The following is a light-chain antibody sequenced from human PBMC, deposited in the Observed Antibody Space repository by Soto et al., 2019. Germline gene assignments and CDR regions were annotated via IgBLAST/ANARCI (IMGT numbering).Light chain of an antibody. V-gene: IGKV1-16*01. Sequence: DIQMTQSPSSLSAPVGDRVTITCRASQGINYYLAWFHQKPGEAPKSLIYDASTLQSGVPSRFSGSGSGTDFTLTISSLQPEDSATYHCQQYNSYPITFGQGTRLEIK. CDR3: QQYNSYPIT. CDR1: QGINYY. CDR2: DAS. J-gene: IGKJ5*01.